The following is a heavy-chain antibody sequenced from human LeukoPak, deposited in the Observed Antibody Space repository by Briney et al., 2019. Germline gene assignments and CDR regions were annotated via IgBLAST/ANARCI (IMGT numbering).Heavy chain of an antibody. CDR3: AKTRSYGGNPLNFDY. CDR1: GGTFSSYA. Sequence: SVKASCKASGGTFSSYAISWVRQAPGQGLEWMGGIIPIFGTANYAQKFQGRVTITTDESTSTAYMELSSLRSEDTAVYYCAKTRSYGGNPLNFDYWGQGTLVTVSS. V-gene: IGHV1-69*05. D-gene: IGHD4-23*01. CDR2: IIPIFGTA. J-gene: IGHJ4*02.